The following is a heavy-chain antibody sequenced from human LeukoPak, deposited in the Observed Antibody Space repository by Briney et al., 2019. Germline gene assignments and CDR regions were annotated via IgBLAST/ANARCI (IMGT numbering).Heavy chain of an antibody. Sequence: GGSLRLSCAASGFTFSSYSMNWVRQAPGKGLEWVSYISSSSTIYYADSVKGRFTISRDNAKNSLFLQMNSLRDEDTSVYYCARAVTVVTRGGLVFDYWGQGTLVTVSS. CDR1: GFTFSSYS. J-gene: IGHJ4*02. CDR2: ISSSSTI. D-gene: IGHD2-21*02. CDR3: ARAVTVVTRGGLVFDY. V-gene: IGHV3-48*02.